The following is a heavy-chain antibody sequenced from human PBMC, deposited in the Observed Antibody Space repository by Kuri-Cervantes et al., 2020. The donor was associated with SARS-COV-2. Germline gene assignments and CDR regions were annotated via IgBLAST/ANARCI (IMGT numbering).Heavy chain of an antibody. D-gene: IGHD3-22*01. CDR1: GFTFSSYG. V-gene: IGHV3-48*03. J-gene: IGHJ6*02. Sequence: GGSLRLSCAASGFTFSSYGMNWVRQAPGKGLEWVSYISSSGSTIYYADSVKGRFTISRDNAKNSLYLQMNSLRAEDTAVYYCAQEGDSSGYDGYYYYGMDVWGQGTTVTVSS. CDR2: ISSSGSTI. CDR3: AQEGDSSGYDGYYYYGMDV.